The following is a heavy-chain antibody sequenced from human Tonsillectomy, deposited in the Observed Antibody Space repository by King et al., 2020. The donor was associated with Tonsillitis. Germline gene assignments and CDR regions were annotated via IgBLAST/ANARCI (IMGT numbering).Heavy chain of an antibody. CDR2: ISYDGSNK. V-gene: IGHV3-30-3*01. CDR3: ARERDYYFYGMDV. Sequence: VQLVESGGGVVQPGRSLRLSCAASGFTFSSYPMHWVRQAPGKGLEWVAVISYDGSNKYYADSVKGRFTISRDNSKNTLYLQMNSLRAEDTAVYYCARERDYYFYGMDVWGQGTTVTVSS. CDR1: GFTFSSYP. J-gene: IGHJ6*02.